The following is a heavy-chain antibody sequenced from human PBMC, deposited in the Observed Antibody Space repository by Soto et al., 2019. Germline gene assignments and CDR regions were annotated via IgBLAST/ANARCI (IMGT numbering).Heavy chain of an antibody. V-gene: IGHV3-30*18. J-gene: IGHJ6*02. CDR2: ISYDGSNK. CDR1: GFTFSSYG. Sequence: GGSLRLSCAASGFTFSSYGMHWVRQAPGKGLEWVAVISYDGSNKYYADSVKGRFTISRDNSKNTLYLQMNSLRAEDTAVYYCAKVRVPTPKYYYYGMDVWGQGTTVTVSS. CDR3: AKVRVPTPKYYYYGMDV.